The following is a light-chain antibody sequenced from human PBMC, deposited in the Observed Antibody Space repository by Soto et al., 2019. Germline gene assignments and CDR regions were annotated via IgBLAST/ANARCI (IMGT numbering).Light chain of an antibody. Sequence: DIVMTQSPLSLPVTPGEPASISCRSSQSLLHSNGYNSFEWYLQKPVQSPQLLIYLGSNRASGVPDRFSGSGSGTDFTLKISRVEAEDVGVYYCMQDLHLWTFGQGTKVEIK. CDR1: QSLLHSNGYNS. J-gene: IGKJ1*01. V-gene: IGKV2-28*01. CDR3: MQDLHLWT. CDR2: LGS.